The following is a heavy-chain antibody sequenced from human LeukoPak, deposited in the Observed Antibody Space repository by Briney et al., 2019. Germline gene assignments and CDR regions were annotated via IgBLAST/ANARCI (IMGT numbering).Heavy chain of an antibody. J-gene: IGHJ4*02. CDR3: ARLSWWLPPPYFDY. CDR2: IYYSGST. Sequence: SETLSLTCTVSGGSISSSSYYWGWIRQPPGKGLEWIGSIYYSGSTNYNPSLKSRVTISVDTSKNQFSLKLSSVTAADTAVYYCARLSWWLPPPYFDYWGQGTLVTVSS. D-gene: IGHD5-12*01. CDR1: GGSISSSSYY. V-gene: IGHV4-39*07.